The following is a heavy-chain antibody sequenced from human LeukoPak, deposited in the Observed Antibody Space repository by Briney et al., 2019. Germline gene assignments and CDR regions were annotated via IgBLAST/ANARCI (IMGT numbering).Heavy chain of an antibody. D-gene: IGHD1-26*01. CDR2: ISSSGSTI. J-gene: IGHJ6*03. CDR3: ARAPRPSRGGSYFNYYYYYMDV. CDR1: GFTFSDYY. Sequence: KAGGSLRLSCAASGFTFSDYYMSWIRQAPGKGLEWVSYISSSGSTIYYADSVEGRFTISSDNAKNSLYLQMNSLRAEDTAVYYCARAPRPSRGGSYFNYYYYYMDVWGKGTTVTVSS. V-gene: IGHV3-11*04.